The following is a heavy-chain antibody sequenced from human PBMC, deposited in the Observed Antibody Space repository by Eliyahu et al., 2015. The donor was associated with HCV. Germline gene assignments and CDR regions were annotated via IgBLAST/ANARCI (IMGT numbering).Heavy chain of an antibody. D-gene: IGHD3-10*01. CDR2: IYYSGST. J-gene: IGHJ2*01. V-gene: IGHV4-39*01. CDR1: GGSISSSSYY. CDR3: ARPHAEVRGVYWYFDL. Sequence: QLQLQESGPGLVKPSETLSLTCTVSGGSISSSSYYWGWIRQPPGKGLEWIGSIYYSGSTYYNPSLKSRVTISVDTSKNQFSLKLSSVTAADTAVYYCARPHAEVRGVYWYFDLWGRGTLVTVSS.